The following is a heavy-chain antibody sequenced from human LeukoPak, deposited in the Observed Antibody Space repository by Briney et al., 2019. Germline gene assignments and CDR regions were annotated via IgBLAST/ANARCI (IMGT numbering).Heavy chain of an antibody. CDR1: GFGFSIYV. V-gene: IGHV3-30*01. CDR3: AREGWEIYAFDI. CDR2: ISYDGSNK. J-gene: IGHJ3*02. D-gene: IGHD1-26*01. Sequence: GGSLRLSCAASGFGFSIYVIHWVRQAPGKGLEWVAVISYDGSNKYYADSVKGRFTISRDNSKNTLYLQMNSLRAEDTAVYYCAREGWEIYAFDIWGQGAMVTVSS.